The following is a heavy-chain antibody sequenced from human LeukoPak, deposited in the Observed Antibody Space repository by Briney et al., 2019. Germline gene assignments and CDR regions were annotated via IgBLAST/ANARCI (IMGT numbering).Heavy chain of an antibody. Sequence: SETLSLTCAVYGGSFSGYYWSWIRQPPGKGLEWIGYIWPSGSTNYNPSLSGRVAISLDKSRNHFTLMVTAVTAADTAFYYCAMKGPEHLPTYFDHWGRGILVTVSS. V-gene: IGHV4-34*01. CDR2: IWPSGST. D-gene: IGHD2-21*01. CDR3: AMKGPEHLPTYFDH. J-gene: IGHJ4*02. CDR1: GGSFSGYY.